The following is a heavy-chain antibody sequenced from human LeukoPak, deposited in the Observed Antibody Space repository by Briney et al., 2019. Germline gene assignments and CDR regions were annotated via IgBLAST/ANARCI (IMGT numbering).Heavy chain of an antibody. J-gene: IGHJ4*02. CDR3: ARAGGCSSTSCDLDY. V-gene: IGHV3-33*01. D-gene: IGHD2-2*01. CDR1: GFTFSSYG. CDR2: IWSDGSNK. Sequence: GKSLRLSCAASGFTFSSYGMHWVRQAPGKGLEWVAVIWSDGSNKYYADSVKGRFTISRDNSKNTLYLQMNSLRAEDTAVYYCARAGGCSSTSCDLDYWGQGTVVTVSS.